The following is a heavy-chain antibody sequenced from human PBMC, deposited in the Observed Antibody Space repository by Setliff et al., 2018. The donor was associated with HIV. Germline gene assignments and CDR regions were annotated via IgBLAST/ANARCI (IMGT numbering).Heavy chain of an antibody. CDR1: GGSVRRNY. J-gene: IGHJ4*02. Sequence: SETLSLTCTASGGSVRRNYWGWIRQPPGRGLEWIGYISYNGGTNYNPSLKSRVAISLDTSKNQFSLKMRSVTAADTAIYYCARDTFYLDYWGQGALVTVSS. V-gene: IGHV4-59*02. D-gene: IGHD3-3*02. CDR2: ISYNGGT. CDR3: ARDTFYLDY.